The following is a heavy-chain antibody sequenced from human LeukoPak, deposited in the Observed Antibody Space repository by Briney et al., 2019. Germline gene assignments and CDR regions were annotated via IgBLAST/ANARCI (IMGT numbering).Heavy chain of an antibody. J-gene: IGHJ4*02. D-gene: IGHD3-16*01. Sequence: RGSLRLSCAASGFAFSSYGMYWVRQTADKGLEWVAYIRRDGTYVNYADSVRGRFTISRDNSKNTLSLQMNNLRVEDTAGYYCASGGPTRGPLDFWGPGRLVTVSS. V-gene: IGHV3-30*02. CDR2: IRRDGTYV. CDR1: GFAFSSYG. CDR3: ASGGPTRGPLDF.